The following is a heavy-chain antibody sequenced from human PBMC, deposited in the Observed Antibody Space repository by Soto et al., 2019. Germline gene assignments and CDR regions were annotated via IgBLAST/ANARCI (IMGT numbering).Heavy chain of an antibody. J-gene: IGHJ4*02. CDR3: ARGTAYYYDSSGYYLTAPVE. CDR2: ISSSGSTI. D-gene: IGHD3-22*01. V-gene: IGHV3-48*03. CDR1: GFTFSSYE. Sequence: GGSLRLSCAASGFTFSSYEMNWVRQAPGKGLEWVSYISSSGSTIYYADSVKGRFAISRDNAKNSLYLQMNSLRAEDTAVYYCARGTAYYYDSSGYYLTAPVEWGQRTLVTVSS.